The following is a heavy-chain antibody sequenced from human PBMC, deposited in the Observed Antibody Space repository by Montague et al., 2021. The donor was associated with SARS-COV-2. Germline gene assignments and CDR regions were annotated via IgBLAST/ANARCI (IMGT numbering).Heavy chain of an antibody. CDR1: GFSLSTSGMC. CDR3: ARIHIAAAGTGLDY. J-gene: IGHJ4*02. D-gene: IGHD6-13*01. V-gene: IGHV2-70*11. Sequence: PALVKPTQTLTLTCTFSGFSLSTSGMCVSWIRQPPGKALEWLARIDWDDDKYYSTSLKTRLTISKDTSKNQVVLTMTNMGPVDTATYYCARIHIAAAGTGLDYWGQGTLVTVSS. CDR2: IDWDDDK.